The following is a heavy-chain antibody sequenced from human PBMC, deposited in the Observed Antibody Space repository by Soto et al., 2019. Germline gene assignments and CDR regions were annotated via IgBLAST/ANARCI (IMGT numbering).Heavy chain of an antibody. CDR1: GGSISSSSYY. V-gene: IGHV4-39*01. J-gene: IGHJ4*02. Sequence: PSETLCLTYTVSGGSISSSSYYWGWIRQPPGKGLEWIGSIYYSGSTYYNPSLKRRVTISVDISKNKFSLKLNSMTASDTAVYYCARHNYGSGSTYFDYWGQGTLVTVSS. CDR3: ARHNYGSGSTYFDY. D-gene: IGHD3-10*01. CDR2: IYYSGST.